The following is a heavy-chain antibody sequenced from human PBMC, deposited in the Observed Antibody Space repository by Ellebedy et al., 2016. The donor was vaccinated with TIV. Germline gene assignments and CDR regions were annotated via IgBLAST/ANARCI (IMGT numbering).Heavy chain of an antibody. CDR2: IKQDGSEK. J-gene: IGHJ4*02. Sequence: GESLKISCAASGFTFSSYWMSWVRQAPGKGLEWVANIKQDGSEKDYVDSVKGRFTISRDNAKNSLYLQMNSLRAEDTAVYYCAKGPGGGHLDYWGQGTLVTVSS. CDR3: AKGPGGGHLDY. CDR1: GFTFSSYW. V-gene: IGHV3-7*03. D-gene: IGHD1-14*01.